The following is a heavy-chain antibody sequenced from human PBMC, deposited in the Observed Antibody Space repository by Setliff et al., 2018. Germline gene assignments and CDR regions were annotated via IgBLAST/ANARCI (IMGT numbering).Heavy chain of an antibody. CDR2: IYSDGST. D-gene: IGHD3-10*01. J-gene: IGHJ5*02. V-gene: IGHV3-66*01. Sequence: GSLRLSCAASGFTFSSYAMHWVRQAPGKGLEWVSVIYSDGSTYHADSVKGRFTISRDNSKNTLYLQMNSLRAEDTAVYYCAKNGFGVVALGVNNWFDPWGQGTLVTVSS. CDR3: AKNGFGVVALGVNNWFDP. CDR1: GFTFSSYA.